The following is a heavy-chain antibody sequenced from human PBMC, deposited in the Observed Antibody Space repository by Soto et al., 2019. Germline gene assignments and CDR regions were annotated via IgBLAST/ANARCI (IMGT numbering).Heavy chain of an antibody. D-gene: IGHD5-18*01. CDR3: ARVGYSYDY. J-gene: IGHJ4*02. V-gene: IGHV4-34*01. Sequence: SETLSLTCAVYGGSFSGYYWSWIRQPPGKGLEWIGEINHSGSTNYNPSLKSRVTISVDTSKNQFSLKLSSVTAADTAVYYCARVGYSYDYWGQGTLVTVSS. CDR2: INHSGST. CDR1: GGSFSGYY.